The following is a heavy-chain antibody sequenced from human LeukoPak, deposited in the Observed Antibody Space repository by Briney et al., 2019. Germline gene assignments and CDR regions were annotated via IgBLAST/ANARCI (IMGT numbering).Heavy chain of an antibody. V-gene: IGHV4-61*05. CDR3: ARAQNRYSYGYYYYYMDV. CDR2: IYYSGST. D-gene: IGHD5-18*01. J-gene: IGHJ6*03. Sequence: PSETLSLTCTVSGGSISSSSYYWGWIRQPPGKGLEWIGYIYYSGSTNYNPSLKSRVTISVDTSKNQFSLKLSSVTAADTAVYYCARAQNRYSYGYYYYYMDVWGKGTTVTVSS. CDR1: GGSISSSSYY.